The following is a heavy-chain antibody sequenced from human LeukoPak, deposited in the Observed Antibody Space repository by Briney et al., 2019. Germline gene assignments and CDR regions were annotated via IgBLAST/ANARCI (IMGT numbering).Heavy chain of an antibody. V-gene: IGHV3-30-3*01. D-gene: IGHD4-17*01. CDR2: ISYDGSNK. Sequence: GGSLRLSCAASGFTFSSHAMHWVRQAPGKGLEWVAVISYDGSNKYYADSVKGRFTISRDNSKNTLYLQMNSLRAEDTAVYYCARVMTTTYFPYYYYGMDVWGQGTTVTVSS. J-gene: IGHJ6*02. CDR1: GFTFSSHA. CDR3: ARVMTTTYFPYYYYGMDV.